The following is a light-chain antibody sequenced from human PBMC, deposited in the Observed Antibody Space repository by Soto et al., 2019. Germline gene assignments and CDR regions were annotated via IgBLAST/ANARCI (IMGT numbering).Light chain of an antibody. J-gene: IGLJ2*01. CDR1: SSDVGGYNY. CDR2: EVS. Sequence: QSALTQPPSASGSPGQSVTISCTGTSSDVGGYNYVSWYQQHPGKAPKLMIYEVSKRPSGVPDRFSGSKSGNTASLTVSGLQAEDEADYYCSSYADSNNSVVFGGGTKLTVL. CDR3: SSYADSNNSVV. V-gene: IGLV2-8*01.